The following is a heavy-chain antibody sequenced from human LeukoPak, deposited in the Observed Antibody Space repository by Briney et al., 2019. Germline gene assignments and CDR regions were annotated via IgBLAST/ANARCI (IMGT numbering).Heavy chain of an antibody. J-gene: IGHJ5*02. CDR2: IYTSGST. CDR3: ARVRYQLLYPENWFDP. D-gene: IGHD2-2*02. CDR1: GGSISSYY. V-gene: IGHV4-4*07. Sequence: PSETPSLTCTVSGGSISSYYWSWIRQPAGKGLEWIGRIYTSGSTNYNPSLKSRVTMSVDTSKNQFSLKLSSVTAADTAVYYCARVRYQLLYPENWFDPWGQGTLVTVSS.